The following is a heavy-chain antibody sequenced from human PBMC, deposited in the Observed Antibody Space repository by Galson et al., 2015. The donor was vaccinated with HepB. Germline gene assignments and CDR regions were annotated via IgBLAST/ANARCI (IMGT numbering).Heavy chain of an antibody. CDR2: IIPIFGTA. D-gene: IGHD5-24*01. CDR3: ARDHVEMATINYYYGMDV. CDR1: GGTFSSYA. V-gene: IGHV1-69*13. Sequence: SVKVSCKASGGTFSSYAISWVRQAPGQGLEWMGGIIPIFGTANYAQKFQGRVTITADESTSTAYMELSSLRSEDTAVYYCARDHVEMATINYYYGMDVWGQGTTVTVSS. J-gene: IGHJ6*02.